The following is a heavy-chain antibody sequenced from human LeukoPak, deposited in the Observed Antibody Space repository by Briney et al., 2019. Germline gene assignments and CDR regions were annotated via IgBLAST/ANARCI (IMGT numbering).Heavy chain of an antibody. V-gene: IGHV5-51*01. CDR2: IYPGDSDT. Sequence: GESLKISCKGSGYSFTSYWIGWERQMPGKGLEWMGIIYPGDSDTRYSPSFQGQVTISADKSISTAYLQWSSLKASDTAMYYCARRVAVAGTVLYYFDYWGQGTLVTVSS. CDR1: GYSFTSYW. CDR3: ARRVAVAGTVLYYFDY. J-gene: IGHJ4*02. D-gene: IGHD6-19*01.